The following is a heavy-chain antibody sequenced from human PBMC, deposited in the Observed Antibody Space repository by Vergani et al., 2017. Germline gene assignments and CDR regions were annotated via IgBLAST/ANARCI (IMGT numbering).Heavy chain of an antibody. J-gene: IGHJ4*02. CDR3: ARDGDYVGVDY. CDR1: GGSFSGYY. D-gene: IGHD4-17*01. CDR2: INHSGST. V-gene: IGHV4-34*01. Sequence: QVQLQQWGAGLLKPSETLSLTCAVYGGSFSGYYWSWIRQPPGKGLEWIGEINHSGSTNYNPSLKSRVTISVDTSKNQFSLKLSSVTAADTAVYYCARDGDYVGVDYWGQGTLVTVSS.